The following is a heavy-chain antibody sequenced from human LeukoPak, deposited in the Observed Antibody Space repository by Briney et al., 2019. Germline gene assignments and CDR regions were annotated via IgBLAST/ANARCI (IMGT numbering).Heavy chain of an antibody. J-gene: IGHJ4*02. CDR3: TRDGGWRDDY. CDR2: VSSDSSTI. CDR1: GFTFSSYS. D-gene: IGHD3-16*01. Sequence: PGGSLRLSCAASGFTFSSYSMNWVRQAPGKGLEWVSYVSSDSSTIQYADSVKGRFTISRVNAKNSLNLQMNSLRAEDTAVYYCTRDGGWRDDYWGQGTLVTVSS. V-gene: IGHV3-48*01.